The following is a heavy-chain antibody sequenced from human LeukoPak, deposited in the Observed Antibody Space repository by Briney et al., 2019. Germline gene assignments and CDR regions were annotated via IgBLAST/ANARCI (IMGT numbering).Heavy chain of an antibody. CDR3: ARLGEKADFDY. J-gene: IGHJ4*02. D-gene: IGHD3-16*01. V-gene: IGHV3-23*01. CDR1: GFTFSSYA. CDR2: ISGSGGST. Sequence: GGSLRLSCAASGFTFSSYAMSWVRQAPGKGLEWVSAISGSGGSTYYADSVKGRFTISRDNAKNSLYLQINSLRAEDTAVYYCARLGEKADFDYWGQGTLVTVSS.